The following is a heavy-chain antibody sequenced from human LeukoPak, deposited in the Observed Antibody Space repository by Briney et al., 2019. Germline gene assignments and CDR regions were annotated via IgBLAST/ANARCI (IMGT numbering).Heavy chain of an antibody. D-gene: IGHD4-17*01. Sequence: GGSLRLSCAASGFTFSTYAMSWVRQAPGKGLEWVAIVSGGGVNTYYVDSVKGRFTISRDNSKNTLYLQMNSLRVEDTAVYYCAKGHTDYGTGFDLWGQGTLVIVSS. CDR3: AKGHTDYGTGFDL. CDR2: VSGGGVNT. J-gene: IGHJ4*02. CDR1: GFTFSTYA. V-gene: IGHV3-23*01.